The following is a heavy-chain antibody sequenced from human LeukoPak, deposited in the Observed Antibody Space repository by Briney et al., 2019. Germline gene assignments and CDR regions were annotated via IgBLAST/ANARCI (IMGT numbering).Heavy chain of an antibody. Sequence: GGSLRLSCAASGFTFSSYGMHWVRQAPGKGLEWVAVIWYDGSNKYYADSVKGRFTISRDNSENTLYLQMNSLRAEDTAVYYCTSGVAAAGAFDYWGQGTLVTVSS. J-gene: IGHJ4*02. CDR3: TSGVAAAGAFDY. V-gene: IGHV3-33*01. D-gene: IGHD6-13*01. CDR1: GFTFSSYG. CDR2: IWYDGSNK.